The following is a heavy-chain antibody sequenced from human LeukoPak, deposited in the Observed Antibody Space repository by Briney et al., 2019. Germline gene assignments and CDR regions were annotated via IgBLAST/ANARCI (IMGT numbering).Heavy chain of an antibody. D-gene: IGHD6-13*01. J-gene: IGHJ4*02. V-gene: IGHV3-30*04. CDR1: GFSFSTYA. CDR3: AKPHSAYSSSWYGFDY. Sequence: GGSLRLSCAASGFSFSTYAIHWVRQAPGRGPEWLAVYSDDGGHKYYADSVKGRFTISRDNSKNTLYLQMNSLRAEDTAVYYCAKPHSAYSSSWYGFDYWGQGTLVTVSS. CDR2: YSDDGGHK.